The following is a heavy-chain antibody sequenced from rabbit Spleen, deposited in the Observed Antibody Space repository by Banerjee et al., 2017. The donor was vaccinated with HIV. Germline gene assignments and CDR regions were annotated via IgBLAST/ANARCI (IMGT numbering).Heavy chain of an antibody. J-gene: IGHJ4*01. V-gene: IGHV1S47*01. CDR1: GFDFSTYS. CDR2: IDPVFGVT. Sequence: QEQVVESGGGLVQPEGSLKLSCKASGFDFSTYSMSWVRQAPGKGLEWIGYIDPVFGVTVYANWVNGRFTISSHNAQNTLNLQLNSLTAADTATYFCARGYAVGGAYPYLNLWGPGTLVTV. CDR3: ARGYAVGGAYPYLNL. D-gene: IGHD4-2*01.